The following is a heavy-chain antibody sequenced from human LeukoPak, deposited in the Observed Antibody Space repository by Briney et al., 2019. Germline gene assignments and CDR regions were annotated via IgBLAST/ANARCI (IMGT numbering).Heavy chain of an antibody. D-gene: IGHD6-13*01. Sequence: SQTLSLTCTVSGASLSSGSYYWSWIRQPAGKGLEWIGRIYPSGSTDYNPSLKSRVTISIDTSKNQFSLKQSSVTAADTAVYYCAKSSSWYGAWFDPWGQGTLVTVSS. CDR1: GASLSSGSYY. CDR3: AKSSSWYGAWFDP. CDR2: IYPSGST. V-gene: IGHV4-61*02. J-gene: IGHJ5*02.